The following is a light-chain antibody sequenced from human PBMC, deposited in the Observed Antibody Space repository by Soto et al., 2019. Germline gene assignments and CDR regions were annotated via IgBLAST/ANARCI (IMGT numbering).Light chain of an antibody. CDR2: DVS. V-gene: IGLV2-14*01. CDR3: SSYTSSSTFYV. CDR1: SSDVGGYNY. J-gene: IGLJ1*01. Sequence: QPVLTQPASVSGSPGQSTTISCTGTSSDVGGYNYVSWYQQHPGKAPKLMIYDVSNRPSGVSNRFSGSKSGNTASLTISGLQAEDEADYYCSSYTSSSTFYVFGTGTKVTVL.